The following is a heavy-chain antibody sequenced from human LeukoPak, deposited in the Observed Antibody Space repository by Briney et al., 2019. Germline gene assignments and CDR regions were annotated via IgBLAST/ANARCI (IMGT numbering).Heavy chain of an antibody. D-gene: IGHD3-16*01. CDR2: IYSGGST. CDR1: GFTVSSNY. Sequence: GGSLRLSCAASGFTVSSNYMSWVRQAPGKGLEWVSVIYSGGSTYYADSVKGRFTISRDNSKNTLYLQMNSLRAEDTAVYYCARDLLGGDNDDYRGQGTLVTVSS. CDR3: ARDLLGGDNDDY. V-gene: IGHV3-66*01. J-gene: IGHJ4*02.